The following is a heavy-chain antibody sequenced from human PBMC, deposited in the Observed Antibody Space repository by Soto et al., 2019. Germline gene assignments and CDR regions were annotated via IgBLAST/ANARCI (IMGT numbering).Heavy chain of an antibody. CDR1: GYTFTGYY. Sequence: ASVKVSCKASGYTFTGYYMHWVRQAPGQGLEWMGWINPNSGGTNYAQKFQGWVTMTRDTSISTAYMELSRLRSGDTAVYYCARDGIYSGYDSGYFDYWGQGTLVTDSS. CDR2: INPNSGGT. D-gene: IGHD5-12*01. J-gene: IGHJ4*02. CDR3: ARDGIYSGYDSGYFDY. V-gene: IGHV1-2*04.